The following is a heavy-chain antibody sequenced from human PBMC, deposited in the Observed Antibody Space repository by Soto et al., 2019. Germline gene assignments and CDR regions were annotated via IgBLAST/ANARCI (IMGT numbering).Heavy chain of an antibody. CDR2: MNTNSGNT. CDR1: GYTFTSYD. Sequence: QVQLVQSGAEVKKPGASVKVSCKASGYTFTSYDINWVRQATGQGLEWMGWMNTNSGNTGYAQKFQGRVTMTRNTSISTAYMELSSLRSEDTAVYYCARETFCSSTSCYGGFDYWGQGTLVTVSS. J-gene: IGHJ4*02. V-gene: IGHV1-8*01. D-gene: IGHD2-2*01. CDR3: ARETFCSSTSCYGGFDY.